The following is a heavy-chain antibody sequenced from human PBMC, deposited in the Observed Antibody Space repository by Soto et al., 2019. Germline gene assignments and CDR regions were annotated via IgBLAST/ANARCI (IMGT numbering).Heavy chain of an antibody. CDR3: ARFYGDYNNWFDP. CDR1: GGSISSGGYS. D-gene: IGHD4-17*01. Sequence: QLQLQESGSGLVKPSQTLSLTCAVSGGSISSGGYSWSWIRQPPGKGLEGIGYIYHSGSTYYNPSLKSRVTISVYRSKNQFSLKLSSVTAADTAVYYCARFYGDYNNWFDPWGQGTLVTVSS. V-gene: IGHV4-30-2*01. J-gene: IGHJ5*02. CDR2: IYHSGST.